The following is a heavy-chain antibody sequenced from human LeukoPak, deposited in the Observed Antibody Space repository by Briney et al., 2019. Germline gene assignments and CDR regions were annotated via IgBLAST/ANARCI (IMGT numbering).Heavy chain of an antibody. CDR2: ISAYNGNT. CDR3: ARVPADMWSYGPAEYFQH. V-gene: IGHV1-18*01. J-gene: IGHJ1*01. CDR1: GYTFTSYG. Sequence: GASVKVSCKASGYTFTSYGISWVRQAPGQGLEWMGWISAYNGNTNYAQKLQGRVTMTTDTSTSTAYMELRSLRSDDTAVYYCARVPADMWSYGPAEYFQHWGQGTLVTVSS. D-gene: IGHD5-18*01.